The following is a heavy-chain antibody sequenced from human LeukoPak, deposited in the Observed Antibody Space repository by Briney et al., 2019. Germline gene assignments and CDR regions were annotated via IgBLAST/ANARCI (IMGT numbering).Heavy chain of an antibody. CDR2: IYYSGST. V-gene: IGHV4-59*12. J-gene: IGHJ4*02. CDR1: GGSISSYY. Sequence: SETLSLTCTVSGGSISSYYWSWIRQPPGKGLEWIGYIYYSGSTNYNPSLKSRVTISVDTSKNQFSLKLSSVTAADTAVYYCARVTLVSMVRGVIPDDYWGQGTLVTVSS. CDR3: ARVTLVSMVRGVIPDDY. D-gene: IGHD3-10*01.